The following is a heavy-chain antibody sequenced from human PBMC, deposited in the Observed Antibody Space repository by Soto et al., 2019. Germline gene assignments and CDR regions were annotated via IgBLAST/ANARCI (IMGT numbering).Heavy chain of an antibody. CDR3: AKEEYYYGSGMWYYGMDV. J-gene: IGHJ6*02. V-gene: IGHV3-30*18. D-gene: IGHD3-10*01. CDR1: GFTFSSYG. CDR2: ISYDGSNK. Sequence: GGSLRLSCAASGFTFSSYGMHWVRQAPGKGLEWVAVISYDGSNKYYADSVKGRFTISRDNSKNTLYLQMNSLRAEDTAAYYCAKEEYYYGSGMWYYGMDVWGQGTTVTVSS.